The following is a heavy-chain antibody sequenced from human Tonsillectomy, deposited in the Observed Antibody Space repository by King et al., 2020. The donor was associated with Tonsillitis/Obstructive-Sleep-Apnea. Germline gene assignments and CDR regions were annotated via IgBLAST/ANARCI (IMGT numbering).Heavy chain of an antibody. Sequence: VQLVESGGGLVKPGGSLRLSCAASGFTFSSYNINWIRQAPGKGLEWVSSISTSSSYIYYADSVKGRFTISRDNAKDSLYLQMNSLGVDATAVYYCARARGPTPYFSESSGSPPPPHSFDFWGQGTMVTVSS. CDR2: ISTSSSYI. J-gene: IGHJ3*01. CDR3: ARARGPTPYFSESSGSPPPPHSFDF. D-gene: IGHD3-22*01. V-gene: IGHV3-21*01. CDR1: GFTFSSYN.